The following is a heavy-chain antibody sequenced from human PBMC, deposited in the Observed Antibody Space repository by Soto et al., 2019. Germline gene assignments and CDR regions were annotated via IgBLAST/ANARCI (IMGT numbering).Heavy chain of an antibody. Sequence: PSETLSLTCSVSGGSISSYYWSWIRQPPGKGLEWIGYIYYTGSTNSNLSLKSRATISLDTSKNQFSLRLTSVTTADTAVYYCARASGCSGGSCAFDPWGQGTLVTVSS. CDR1: GGSISSYY. D-gene: IGHD2-15*01. V-gene: IGHV4-59*01. CDR2: IYYTGST. CDR3: ARASGCSGGSCAFDP. J-gene: IGHJ5*02.